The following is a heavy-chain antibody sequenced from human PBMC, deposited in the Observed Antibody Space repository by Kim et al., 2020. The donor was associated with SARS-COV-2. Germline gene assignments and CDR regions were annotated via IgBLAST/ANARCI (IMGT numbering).Heavy chain of an antibody. CDR2: IIPSLHIS. V-gene: IGHV1-69*04. CDR1: GGSFSIYT. J-gene: IGHJ4*02. D-gene: IGHD2-21*02. Sequence: SVKVSCKASGGSFSIYTMSWERQAPGQRLEWMGRIIPSLHISNYAQKFQDRLTISADESTNTAYMELSSLRFEDTAMYYCAREVTGSIHYWGQGTLVTVSS. CDR3: AREVTGSIHY.